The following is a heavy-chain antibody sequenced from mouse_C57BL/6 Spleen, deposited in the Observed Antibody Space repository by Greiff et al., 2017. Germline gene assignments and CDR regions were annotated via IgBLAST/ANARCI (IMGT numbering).Heavy chain of an antibody. CDR3: ARRGAYYDYFDD. CDR2: ILPGSGST. J-gene: IGHJ2*01. D-gene: IGHD2-4*01. V-gene: IGHV1-9*01. Sequence: QVQLQQSGAELMKPGASVKLSCKATGYTFTGYWIEWVKQRPGHGLEWIGEILPGSGSTNYNGKFKGKATFTADTSSNTAYMQLSSLTTEDSAIYYCARRGAYYDYFDDWGQGTTLTVSS. CDR1: GYTFTGYW.